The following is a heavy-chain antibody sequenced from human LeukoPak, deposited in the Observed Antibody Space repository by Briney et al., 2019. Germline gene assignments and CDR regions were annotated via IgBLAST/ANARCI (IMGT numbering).Heavy chain of an antibody. D-gene: IGHD3-3*01. J-gene: IGHJ4*02. Sequence: GGSLRLSCAASGFIFGKYWMSWVRQAPGKGLEWVANIKLDGSEKNYVDSVKGRFTISRDNTKNSLYLQMNSLRAEDTAVFYCARDQYDTWSRRGNFDSWGQGTLVIVSS. CDR2: IKLDGSEK. V-gene: IGHV3-7*03. CDR1: GFIFGKYW. CDR3: ARDQYDTWSRRGNFDS.